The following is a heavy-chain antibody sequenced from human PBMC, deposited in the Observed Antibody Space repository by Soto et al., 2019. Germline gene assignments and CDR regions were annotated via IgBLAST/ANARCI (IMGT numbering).Heavy chain of an antibody. CDR3: ARYGDYDSLTGYYIPDH. J-gene: IGHJ4*02. Sequence: GSLRLSCAASGFTFSRFWMTWVRQAPGKGLEWVANIKQDGSEKYYVDSVKGRFTISRDNAKNSLHLQMNSLRAEDTAVYYCARYGDYDSLTGYYIPDHWGQGTLVTVSS. CDR2: IKQDGSEK. V-gene: IGHV3-7*01. D-gene: IGHD3-9*01. CDR1: GFTFSRFW.